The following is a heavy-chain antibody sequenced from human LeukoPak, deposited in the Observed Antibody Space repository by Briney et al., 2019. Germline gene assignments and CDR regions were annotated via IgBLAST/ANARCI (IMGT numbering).Heavy chain of an antibody. V-gene: IGHV3-74*01. D-gene: IGHD2/OR15-2a*01. CDR2: INSDGSWT. Sequence: GGPLRLSCAASGFTFDDDAMHWVRQAPGKGLVWVSHINSDGSWTSYADSVKGRFTISKDNAKNTVYLQMNSLRAEDTAVYYCVSFYETHWGRGTLVTVSS. CDR1: GFTFDDDA. J-gene: IGHJ4*02. CDR3: VSFYETH.